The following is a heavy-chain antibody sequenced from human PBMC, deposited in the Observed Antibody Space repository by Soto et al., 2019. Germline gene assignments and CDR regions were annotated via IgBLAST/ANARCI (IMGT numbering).Heavy chain of an antibody. CDR1: GYTFTSYG. J-gene: IGHJ4*02. Sequence: QVQLVQSGAEVEKPGASVKVSCKASGYTFTSYGISWLRQAPGQGLEWMGWISTYNGNTNYLQNFQGRVTMTTDTSTSTAYMDLRSLRSDDTAVYYCVSERYCTSGVCYPYWGQGTLVTVSS. CDR2: ISTYNGNT. D-gene: IGHD2-8*01. CDR3: VSERYCTSGVCYPY. V-gene: IGHV1-18*01.